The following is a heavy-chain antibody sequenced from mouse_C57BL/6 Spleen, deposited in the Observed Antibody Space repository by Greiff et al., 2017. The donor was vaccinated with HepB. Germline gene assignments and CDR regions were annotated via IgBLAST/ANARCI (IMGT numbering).Heavy chain of an antibody. CDR3: TTSDYYGSTHFDY. D-gene: IGHD1-1*01. J-gene: IGHJ2*01. Sequence: VQLQQSGAELVRPGASVKLSCTASGFNIKDDYMHWVKQRPEQGLEWIGWIDPENGDTEYASKFQGKATITADTSSNTAYLQLSSLTSEDTAVYYCTTSDYYGSTHFDYWGQGTTLTVSS. V-gene: IGHV14-4*01. CDR2: IDPENGDT. CDR1: GFNIKDDY.